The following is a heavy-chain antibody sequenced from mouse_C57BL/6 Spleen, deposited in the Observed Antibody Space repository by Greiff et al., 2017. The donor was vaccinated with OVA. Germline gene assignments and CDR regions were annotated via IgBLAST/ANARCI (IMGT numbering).Heavy chain of an antibody. V-gene: IGHV1-82*01. J-gene: IGHJ1*03. CDR1: GYAFSSSW. CDR2: IYPGDGDT. Sequence: QAQLQQSGPELVKPGASVKISCKASGYAFSSSWMNWVKQRPGKGLEWIGRIYPGDGDTNYNGKFKGKATLTADKSSSTAYMQLSSLTSEDSAVYFCARSAYLYWYFDVWGTGTTVTVSS. CDR3: ARSAYLYWYFDV.